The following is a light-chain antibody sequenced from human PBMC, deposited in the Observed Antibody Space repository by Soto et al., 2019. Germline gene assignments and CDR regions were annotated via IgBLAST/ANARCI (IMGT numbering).Light chain of an antibody. CDR1: NSDVGLYDF. J-gene: IGLJ1*01. CDR2: EVS. CDR3: ISYTSDDVRYV. Sequence: QSALTQPASVSGTPGQSITISCTGSNSDVGLYDFVSWYQHHPGRAPKLIVSEVSHRPSGISNRFSGSKSGNTASRTISGLQSEDEADYYCISYTSDDVRYVFGTGTKVTVL. V-gene: IGLV2-14*01.